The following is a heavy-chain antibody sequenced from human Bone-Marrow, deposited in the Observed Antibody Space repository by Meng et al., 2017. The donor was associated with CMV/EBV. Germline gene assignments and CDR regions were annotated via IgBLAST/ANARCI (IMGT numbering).Heavy chain of an antibody. J-gene: IGHJ4*02. V-gene: IGHV4-30-4*01. CDR2: ISSSGST. Sequence: SETLSLTCTVSGGSISSDDYKWSWIRQPPGKGLERLGYISSSGSTYYNPSLKSRLTISVDTSKSQFPLKLTSVTATDTAVYYWARSRGNLFDYWGQGSLVTVSS. CDR3: ARSRGNLFDY. CDR1: GGSISSDDYK. D-gene: IGHD1-1*01.